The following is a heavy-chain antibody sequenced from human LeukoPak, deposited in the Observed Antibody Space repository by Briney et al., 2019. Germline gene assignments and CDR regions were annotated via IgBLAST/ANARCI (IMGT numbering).Heavy chain of an antibody. CDR2: ISSSSSYI. Sequence: GGSLRLSCAASGFTLSSYSMNWVRQAPGKGLEWVSSISSSSSYIYYADSVKGRFTISRDNAKNSLYLQMNSLRAEDTAVYYCARDVLWDIVVVPAAIPDYWGQGTLVTVSS. V-gene: IGHV3-21*01. J-gene: IGHJ4*02. CDR1: GFTLSSYS. CDR3: ARDVLWDIVVVPAAIPDY. D-gene: IGHD2-2*02.